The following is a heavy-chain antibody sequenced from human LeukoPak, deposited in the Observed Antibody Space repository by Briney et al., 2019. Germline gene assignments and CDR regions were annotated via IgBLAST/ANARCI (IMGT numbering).Heavy chain of an antibody. Sequence: SETLSLTCTVSGGSLTAGDYYWGWVRQPPGTGLQGIATTYAGASLKSRVTMSLDTSKNQFFLRLTSVTAADTAVYYCARGGYCSSTSCYNYYYYMDVWGKGTTVTVSS. CDR1: GGSLTAGDYY. CDR3: ARGGYCSSTSCYNYYYYMDV. D-gene: IGHD2-2*02. V-gene: IGHV4-39*07. CDR2: T. J-gene: IGHJ6*03.